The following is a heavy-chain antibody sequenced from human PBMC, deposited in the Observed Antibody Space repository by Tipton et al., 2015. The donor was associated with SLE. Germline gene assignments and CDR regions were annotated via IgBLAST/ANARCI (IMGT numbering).Heavy chain of an antibody. CDR2: ISSDGRNK. Sequence: SLRLSCAASGFTFNYHGIHWVRQAPGKGLEWVAVISSDGRNKFYGDSVQGRFTISRDNSKNTLYLQMNSLRAEDTAVYYCARDYGGAFWSGYRPFDYWGQGTLVTVSS. D-gene: IGHD3-3*01. J-gene: IGHJ4*02. V-gene: IGHV3-30*03. CDR3: ARDYGGAFWSGYRPFDY. CDR1: GFTFNYHG.